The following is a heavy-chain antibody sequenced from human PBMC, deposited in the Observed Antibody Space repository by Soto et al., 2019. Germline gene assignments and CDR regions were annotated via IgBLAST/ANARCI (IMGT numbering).Heavy chain of an antibody. Sequence: QVQLQESGPGLVKPSQTLSLTCTVSGASINSGDYYWSWIRQPPGKGLEWIGYFYYSGSIYHNPSLKSRVIISVDMPKNQFSLKLSSVTAADTAVYYCATVPTYYYDGSGYANAFDVWGQGTMVTVSS. J-gene: IGHJ3*01. D-gene: IGHD3-22*01. CDR3: ATVPTYYYDGSGYANAFDV. CDR2: FYYSGSI. V-gene: IGHV4-30-4*01. CDR1: GASINSGDYY.